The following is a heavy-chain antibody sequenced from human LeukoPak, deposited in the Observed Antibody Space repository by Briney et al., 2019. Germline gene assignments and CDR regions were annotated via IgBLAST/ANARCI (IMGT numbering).Heavy chain of an antibody. CDR2: TYYRSKWYN. CDR1: GDSVSSNSVA. V-gene: IGHV6-1*01. Sequence: SQTLSLTCAISGDSVSSNSVAWTWIRQSPSRGLEWLGRTYYRSKWYNDYAVSVKSRITFSPDTSKNQFSLQLNSVTPEDTAVYYCARVLSGTDGWFDPWGQGTLVTVSS. J-gene: IGHJ5*02. CDR3: ARVLSGTDGWFDP. D-gene: IGHD1-20*01.